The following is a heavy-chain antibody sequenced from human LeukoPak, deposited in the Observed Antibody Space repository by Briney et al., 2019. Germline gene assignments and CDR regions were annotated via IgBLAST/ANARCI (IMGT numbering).Heavy chain of an antibody. Sequence: PSETLSLTCTVSGVSITSHYWNWIRQPPGKGLEWIGYIYHSGSTNYSPSLKGRVTISVDTSKNQFSLNLSSVTAADTAVYYCARAASSWSFDYWGQGTLVTVSS. CDR1: GVSITSHY. D-gene: IGHD6-13*01. V-gene: IGHV4-59*11. CDR2: IYHSGST. J-gene: IGHJ4*02. CDR3: ARAASSWSFDY.